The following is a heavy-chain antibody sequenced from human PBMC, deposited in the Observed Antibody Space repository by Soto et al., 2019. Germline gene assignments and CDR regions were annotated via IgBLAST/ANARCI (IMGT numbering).Heavy chain of an antibody. J-gene: IGHJ3*02. CDR2: IYQSGST. D-gene: IGHD3-22*01. CDR3: ARELLYYDSDGYSWDDAFDI. V-gene: IGHV4-30-2*01. CDR1: GGSLSSSAYS. Sequence: QLQLQESGSSLVKPSQTLSLTCTVSGGSLSSSAYSWSWIRQTPGKGLEWIGFIYQSGSTYYNPSPKSRATLSLDRPKNQISLKLTSVTAADTAVYYCARELLYYDSDGYSWDDAFDIWGQGTMVTVSP.